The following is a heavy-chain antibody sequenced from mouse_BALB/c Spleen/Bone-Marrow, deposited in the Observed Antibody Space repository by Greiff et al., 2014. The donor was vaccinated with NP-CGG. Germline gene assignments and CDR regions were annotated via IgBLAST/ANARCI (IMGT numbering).Heavy chain of an antibody. V-gene: IGHV1-54*01. Sequence: VQLQQSGAELVRPGTSVKVSCKTSGYAFTDYLMEWLKQRPGQGLEWIGVINPGSGSTNYNEKFKDKATLTADESSSTAYIQLSSLTSDDSAVYFCARYDGYFDYWGQGTTLTVSS. CDR2: INPGSGST. CDR3: ARYDGYFDY. D-gene: IGHD2-3*01. CDR1: GYAFTDYL. J-gene: IGHJ2*01.